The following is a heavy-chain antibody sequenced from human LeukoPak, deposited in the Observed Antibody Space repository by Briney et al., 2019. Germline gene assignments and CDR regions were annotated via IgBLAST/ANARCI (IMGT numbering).Heavy chain of an antibody. J-gene: IGHJ4*02. V-gene: IGHV3-20*04. CDR3: ARGMDYGSGRPTYFFDY. D-gene: IGHD3-10*01. CDR1: GFTFDDYG. CDR2: INWNGGST. Sequence: GGSLRLSCAASGFTFDDYGMSWVRQAPGKGLEWVSGINWNGGSTGYADSVKGRFTISRDNAKNSLYLQMNSLRAEDTALYYCARGMDYGSGRPTYFFDYWGQGTLLTVSS.